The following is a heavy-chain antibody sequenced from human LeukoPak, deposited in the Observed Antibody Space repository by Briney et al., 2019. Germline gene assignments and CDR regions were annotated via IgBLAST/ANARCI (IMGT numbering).Heavy chain of an antibody. J-gene: IGHJ4*02. CDR3: ARGGYCGGDCYFYY. D-gene: IGHD2-21*02. CDR1: GVSISSGSNY. CDR2: IYSSGST. Sequence: SETLSLTCRVSGVSISSGSNYWGWIRQPPGKTLEWIGSIYSSGSTYYNSSLKSRVIILIDTAKNHFSLNLSSVTAADTAVYYCARGGYCGGDCYFYYWGQGTLVTVSS. V-gene: IGHV4-39*07.